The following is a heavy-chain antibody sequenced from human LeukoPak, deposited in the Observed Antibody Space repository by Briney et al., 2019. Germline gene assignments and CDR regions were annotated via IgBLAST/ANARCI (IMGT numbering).Heavy chain of an antibody. V-gene: IGHV3-7*03. Sequence: GGSLRLSCLGSDFIFTKYWMTWVRQAPGKGLEWVANIREDGNKDNYIDSVRGCFTISRDNAKNSLYLQMNSLRAEDTALYHCARRGYGSGSYEYYYYYYMDVWGKGTTVTVSS. J-gene: IGHJ6*03. CDR3: ARRGYGSGSYEYYYYYYMDV. CDR1: DFIFTKYW. CDR2: IREDGNKD. D-gene: IGHD3-10*01.